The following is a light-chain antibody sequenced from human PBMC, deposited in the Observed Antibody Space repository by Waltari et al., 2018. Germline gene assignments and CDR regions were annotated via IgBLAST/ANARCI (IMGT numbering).Light chain of an antibody. Sequence: QLVLTQSPSASASLGASVKLTCTLSSGHSSNVIAWLQQQPEKGPRYLRKVKSDGGHSKGEQIPDRFSGSSSGAEHYLTISSLQSEDEAYYYCQTGGHGTWVFGGGTKLTVL. CDR3: QTGGHGTWV. CDR1: SGHSSNV. J-gene: IGLJ3*02. CDR2: VKSDGGH. V-gene: IGLV4-69*01.